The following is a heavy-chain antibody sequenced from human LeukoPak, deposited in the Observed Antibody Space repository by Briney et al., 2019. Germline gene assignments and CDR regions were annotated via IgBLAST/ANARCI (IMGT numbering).Heavy chain of an antibody. V-gene: IGHV4-34*01. Sequence: PSETLSLTCAVYGGSFSGYYWSWIRQPPGKGLEWIGEINHSGSTNYNPSLKSRVTISVDTSKNQFSLKLSSVTAADTAVYYCARGVGDSSSWYRGYYYMDGWGKGTTATVSS. J-gene: IGHJ6*03. CDR3: ARGVGDSSSWYRGYYYMDG. CDR1: GGSFSGYY. D-gene: IGHD6-13*01. CDR2: INHSGST.